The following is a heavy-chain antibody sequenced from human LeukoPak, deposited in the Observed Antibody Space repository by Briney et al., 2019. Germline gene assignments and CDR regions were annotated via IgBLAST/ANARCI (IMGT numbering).Heavy chain of an antibody. CDR3: ARDGSGWYSGWFDP. D-gene: IGHD6-19*01. CDR2: IIPSFGTA. Sequence: SVKVSCKASGGTFSSYVISWVRQAPGQGLEWMRGIIPSFGTANYAQKFQGRVTITADESTSTAYMELSSLRSEDTAVYYCARDGSGWYSGWFDPWGQGTLVTVSS. V-gene: IGHV1-69*13. CDR1: GGTFSSYV. J-gene: IGHJ5*02.